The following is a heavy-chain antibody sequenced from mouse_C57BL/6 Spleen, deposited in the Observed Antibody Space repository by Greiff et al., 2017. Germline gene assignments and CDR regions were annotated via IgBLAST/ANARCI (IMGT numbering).Heavy chain of an antibody. CDR3: ASGFTTVVPLRWYFDV. D-gene: IGHD1-1*01. V-gene: IGHV1-81*01. Sequence: VQLQEPGAELARPGASVKLSCKASGYTFTSYGISWVKQRPGQGLEWIGEIYPRSGTTYYNQKFKGKATLTADKSSSTAYMELRSLTSEDSAVYCCASGFTTVVPLRWYFDVWGTGTTVTVAS. J-gene: IGHJ1*03. CDR1: GYTFTSYG. CDR2: IYPRSGTT.